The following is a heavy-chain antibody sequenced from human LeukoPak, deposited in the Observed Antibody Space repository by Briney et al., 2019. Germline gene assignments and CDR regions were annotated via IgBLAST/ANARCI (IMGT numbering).Heavy chain of an antibody. CDR2: IYHTGST. D-gene: IGHD7-27*01. V-gene: IGHV4-59*02. CDR3: ASRKLGNDY. Sequence: PSETLSLPCTLSGGSVSDYYWSWIRQSPGKGLEWIGYIYHTGSTSYSPSLKSRVTISADTSQNQFSLKLSSVTAADTAVYYCASRKLGNDYWGQGTLVTVSS. J-gene: IGHJ4*02. CDR1: GGSVSDYY.